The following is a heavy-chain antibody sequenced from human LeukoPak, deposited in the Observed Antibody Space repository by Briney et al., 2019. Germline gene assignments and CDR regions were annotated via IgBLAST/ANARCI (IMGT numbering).Heavy chain of an antibody. J-gene: IGHJ6*02. Sequence: GASVTVSFKASGYTFTGYYMHWVRQAPGQGLEWMGWINLNSGGTNYAQKFQGRVTMTRDTSISTAYMELSRLRSDDTAVYYCARDFSYNWNDAYYYYGMDVWGQGTTVTVSS. D-gene: IGHD1-20*01. CDR3: ARDFSYNWNDAYYYYGMDV. CDR2: INLNSGGT. V-gene: IGHV1-2*02. CDR1: GYTFTGYY.